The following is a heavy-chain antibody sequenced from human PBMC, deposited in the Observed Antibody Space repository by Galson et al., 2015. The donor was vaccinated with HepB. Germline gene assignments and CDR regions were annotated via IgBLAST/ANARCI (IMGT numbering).Heavy chain of an antibody. D-gene: IGHD5-12*01. CDR1: EFTFNNYG. V-gene: IGHV3-33*01. CDR3: ARGRSRLYYDTDV. CDR2: IWYDGIYK. Sequence: SLRLSCAASEFTFNNYGMHWVRLAPGKGLEWVAVIWYDGIYKYYADSVKGRFTISRDNSKSTLYLQMNSLRAEDTAVYYCARGRSRLYYDTDVWGQGTTVTVSS. J-gene: IGHJ6*02.